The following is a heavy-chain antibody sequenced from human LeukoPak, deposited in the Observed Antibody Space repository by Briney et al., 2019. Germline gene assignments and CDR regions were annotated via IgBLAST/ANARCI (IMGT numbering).Heavy chain of an antibody. CDR3: ARIGSGYSFLDY. CDR2: IDWDDDK. J-gene: IGHJ4*02. CDR1: GFSLSTSGMC. Sequence: SGPALVKPTQTLTLTCTFSGFSLSTSGMCVSWIRQPPGKALEWLARIDWDDDKYYSTSLKTRLTISKDTYKNQVVLTTTNMDPVDTATYYCARIGSGYSFLDYWGQGTLVTVSS. D-gene: IGHD3-22*01. V-gene: IGHV2-70*11.